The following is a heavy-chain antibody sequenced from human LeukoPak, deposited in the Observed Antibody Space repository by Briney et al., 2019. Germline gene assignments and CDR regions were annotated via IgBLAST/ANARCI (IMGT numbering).Heavy chain of an antibody. J-gene: IGHJ5*02. CDR2: INPNHGDT. CDR3: ARDHEPLWFGELLLGFDP. CDR1: GYTFTGYY. D-gene: IGHD3-10*01. V-gene: IGHV1-2*02. Sequence: GASVTVSRKASGYTFTGYYMHWVRQAPGHGREWLGWINPNHGDTNYAQKFQDRVSMTRDTSISTAYMELSRLRSDDTAVYYCARDHEPLWFGELLLGFDPWGQGTLVTVSS.